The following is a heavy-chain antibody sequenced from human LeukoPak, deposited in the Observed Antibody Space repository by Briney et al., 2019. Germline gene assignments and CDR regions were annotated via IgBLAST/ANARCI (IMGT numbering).Heavy chain of an antibody. CDR1: GFTFSSYG. CDR2: IWYDGSNK. Sequence: GRSLRLSCAASGFTFSSYGMHWVRQAPGKGLEWVAVIWYDGSNKYYADSVKGRFTVSRDNSKNTLYLQMNSLRAEDTAVYYCARDFVRAFDIWGQGTMVTVSS. D-gene: IGHD3-3*01. CDR3: ARDFVRAFDI. J-gene: IGHJ3*02. V-gene: IGHV3-33*01.